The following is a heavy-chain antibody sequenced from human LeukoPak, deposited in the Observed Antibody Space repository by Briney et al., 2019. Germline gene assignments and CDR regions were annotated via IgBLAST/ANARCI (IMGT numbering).Heavy chain of an antibody. CDR2: IYYSGST. J-gene: IGHJ6*02. D-gene: IGHD1-26*01. CDR3: ARDQGGASYYYYGMDV. CDR1: GGPISSGDYY. Sequence: SSETLSLTCTVSGGPISSGDYYWSWIRQPPGKGLEWIGYIYYSGSTYYNPSLKSRVTISVDTSKNQFSLKLSSVTAADTAVYYCARDQGGASYYYYGMDVWGQGTTVTVSS. V-gene: IGHV4-30-4*01.